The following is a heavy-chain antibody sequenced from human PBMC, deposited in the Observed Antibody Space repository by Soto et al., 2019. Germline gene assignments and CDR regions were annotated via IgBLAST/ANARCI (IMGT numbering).Heavy chain of an antibody. CDR2: VLPIFGTA. Sequence: QVQLVQSGAEVKKPGSSVRVSCKASGGTFSSYAISWVRQAPGQGLEWMGGVLPIFGTANYAQKFQGRLTITADESTNTAYMELNSLTSEDTAVYYCARPPAITHQYDYGLDVWGQGTTVTVS. CDR3: ARPPAITHQYDYGLDV. J-gene: IGHJ6*02. CDR1: GGTFSSYA. D-gene: IGHD3-10*01. V-gene: IGHV1-69*01.